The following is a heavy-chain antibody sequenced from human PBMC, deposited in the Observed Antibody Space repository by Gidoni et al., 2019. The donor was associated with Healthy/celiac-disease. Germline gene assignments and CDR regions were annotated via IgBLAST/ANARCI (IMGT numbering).Heavy chain of an antibody. Sequence: QVQLVASGGGVVQPGRSLRLSCAASGFTFSSYGMHWVRQAPGKGLEWVAVISYDGSNKYYADSVKGRFTISRDNSKNTLYLQMNSLRAEDTAVYYCAKDYGPGGLFDLWGRGTLVTVSS. J-gene: IGHJ2*01. CDR3: AKDYGPGGLFDL. V-gene: IGHV3-30*18. CDR2: ISYDGSNK. D-gene: IGHD3-16*01. CDR1: GFTFSSYG.